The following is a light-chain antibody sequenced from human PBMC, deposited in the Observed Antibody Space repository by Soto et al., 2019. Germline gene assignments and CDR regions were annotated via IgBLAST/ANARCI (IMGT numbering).Light chain of an antibody. CDR1: HSVXSY. CDR3: QQYHIWPPWT. J-gene: IGKJ1*01. Sequence: IVLTQSPATLSLSPGERATLACMASHSVXSYLAWYELKPGQAPRILIXARSTRATGIPARFIGSGSGKDFTLTISSLQSEEFAVYFCQQYHIWPPWTFGQGTKVDIK. CDR2: ARS. V-gene: IGKV3D-15*01.